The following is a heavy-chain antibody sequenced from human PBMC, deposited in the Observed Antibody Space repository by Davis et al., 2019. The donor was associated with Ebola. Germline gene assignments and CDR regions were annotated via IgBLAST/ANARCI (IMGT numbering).Heavy chain of an antibody. CDR1: GGTFNTYV. CDR3: AREGYCSGGSCYHKYYFDY. D-gene: IGHD2-15*01. V-gene: IGHV1-69*05. Sequence: SATVSCKASGGTFNTYVFNWVRQAPRQGLEWMGGIVTMYGRANYAQKFQGRVTMTTDTSTSTAYMELRSLRSDDTAVYYCAREGYCSGGSCYHKYYFDYWGQGTLVTVSS. J-gene: IGHJ4*02. CDR2: IVTMYGRA.